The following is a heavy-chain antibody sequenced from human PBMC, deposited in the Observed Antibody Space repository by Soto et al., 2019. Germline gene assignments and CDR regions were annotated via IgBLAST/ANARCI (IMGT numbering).Heavy chain of an antibody. CDR1: GYSFTRHD. J-gene: IGHJ5*02. D-gene: IGHD4-17*01. Sequence: DSVQLSCKATGYSFTRHDINWLRQAAGQGLEWMGWMNPNSGNAVYAQKFQGRVTMTRNTSITTAYIEVTSLKSEDTAVYFCARGAYNDYAHGFEPWG. CDR3: ARGAYNDYAHGFEP. CDR2: MNPNSGNA. V-gene: IGHV1-8*01.